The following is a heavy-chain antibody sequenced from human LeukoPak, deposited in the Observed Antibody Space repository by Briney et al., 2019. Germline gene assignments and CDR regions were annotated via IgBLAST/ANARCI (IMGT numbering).Heavy chain of an antibody. CDR3: AKESGKFDY. CDR1: GLPIADFG. CDR2: SSGDGVST. J-gene: IGHJ4*02. V-gene: IGHV3-43*02. Sequence: GGSLRLSCVASGLPIADFGMHWVRQAPGKGLEWVSLSSGDGVSTFYADAVKGRFSISRDNSKNSLYLEMNSLRTEDPAMYYCAKESGKFDYWGQGTVVAVSS.